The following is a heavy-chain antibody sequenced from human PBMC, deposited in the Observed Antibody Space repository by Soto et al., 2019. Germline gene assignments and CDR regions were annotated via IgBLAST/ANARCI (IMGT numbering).Heavy chain of an antibody. J-gene: IGHJ4*02. CDR3: AKVIGPVGTDTVKSEGPYFEY. V-gene: IGHV3-23*01. D-gene: IGHD5-18*01. CDR2: ISGSGGST. CDR1: GFTFSSYA. Sequence: GGSLRLSCAASGFTFSSYAMSWVRQAPGKGLEWVSAISGSGGSTYYADSVKGRFTISRDNSKNTLYLQMNSLRAEDTAVYYCAKVIGPVGTDTVKSEGPYFEYWGQGTLVTVSS.